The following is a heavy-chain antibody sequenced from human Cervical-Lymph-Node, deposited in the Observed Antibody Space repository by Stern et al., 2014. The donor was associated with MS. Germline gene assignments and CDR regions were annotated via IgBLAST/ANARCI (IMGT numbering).Heavy chain of an antibody. J-gene: IGHJ6*02. CDR2: ISDSGVYT. V-gene: IGHV3-23*04. Sequence: EVQLVESGGGLVQPGGSLRLSCAASGFTFSTYAFSWVRQAPGKGLEWVSSISDSGVYTYYADSVKGRFTISRDNSKSMLYLEMQSLRAEDTAVYHCAKDLGRRVVVVPLYGLDVWGQGTTVTVSS. D-gene: IGHD2-2*01. CDR3: AKDLGRRVVVVPLYGLDV. CDR1: GFTFSTYA.